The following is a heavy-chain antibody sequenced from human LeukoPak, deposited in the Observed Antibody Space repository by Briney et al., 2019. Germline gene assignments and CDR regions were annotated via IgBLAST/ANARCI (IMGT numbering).Heavy chain of an antibody. Sequence: SETLSLTCVVYGGSFSGYYWSWIRQPPGKGLEGIGETNHSGSTNCNPSLKSRVTISLDTSKNQFSLKLSSVTAADTAVYYCARGLGGYWGQGTLVTVSS. CDR2: TNHSGST. V-gene: IGHV4-34*01. CDR3: ARGLGGY. CDR1: GGSFSGYY. J-gene: IGHJ4*02.